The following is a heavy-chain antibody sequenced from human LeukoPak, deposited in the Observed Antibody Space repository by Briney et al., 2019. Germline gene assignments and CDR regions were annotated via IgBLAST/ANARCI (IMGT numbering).Heavy chain of an antibody. CDR1: GGSISSCNW. D-gene: IGHD1-1*01. CDR3: ARRLGRLYFDY. CDR2: IYHSGST. V-gene: IGHV4-4*02. J-gene: IGHJ4*02. Sequence: SETLSLTCAVSGGSISSCNWWSWVRQPPGKGLEWIGEIYHSGSTNYNPSLKSRVTISVDKSKNQFSLKLSSVTAADTAVNYCARRLGRLYFDYWGQGTLVTVSS.